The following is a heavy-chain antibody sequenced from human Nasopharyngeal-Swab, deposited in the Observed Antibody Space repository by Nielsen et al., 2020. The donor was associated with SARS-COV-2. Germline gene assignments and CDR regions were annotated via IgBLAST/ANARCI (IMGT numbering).Heavy chain of an antibody. CDR3: ARGKYCSSTSCYARGYYYYCGMDV. CDR1: GFTFSSYS. V-gene: IGHV3-21*01. Sequence: GGSLRLSCAASGFTFSSYSMNWVRQAPGKGLEWVSSISSSSSYIYYADSVKGRFTITRDNAKNSLYLQMNSLRAEDTAVYYCARGKYCSSTSCYARGYYYYCGMDVWGQGTTVTVSS. J-gene: IGHJ6*02. D-gene: IGHD2-2*01. CDR2: ISSSSSYI.